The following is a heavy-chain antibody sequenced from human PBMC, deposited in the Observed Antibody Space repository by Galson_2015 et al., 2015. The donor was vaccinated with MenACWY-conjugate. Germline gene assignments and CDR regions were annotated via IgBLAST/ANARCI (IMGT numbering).Heavy chain of an antibody. D-gene: IGHD7-27*01. CDR3: ARRWGLLGPHFDY. V-gene: IGHV2-70*12. Sequence: ALVKPTQTLTVTCTFSGFSLSTSGMCASWIRQPPGKALEWLALIDWDGDEYYNTSLKTRLSISKDTSKNQVVLTVTNMDPADTATYYCARRWGLLGPHFDYWGQGSLVTVSS. J-gene: IGHJ4*02. CDR2: IDWDGDE. CDR1: GFSLSTSGMC.